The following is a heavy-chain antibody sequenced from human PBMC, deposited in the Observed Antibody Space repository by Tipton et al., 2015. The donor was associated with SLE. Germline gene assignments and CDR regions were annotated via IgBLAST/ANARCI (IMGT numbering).Heavy chain of an antibody. CDR1: GGSISSSSYY. J-gene: IGHJ3*02. CDR2: IYYSGST. CDR3: ARDPFPTVTTGAFDI. V-gene: IGHV4-39*07. Sequence: TLSLTCTVSGGSISSSSYYWGWIRQPPGKGLEWIGSIYYSGSTYYNPSLKSRVTISVDTSKNQFSLKLSSVTAADTAVYYCARDPFPTVTTGAFDIWGQGTMVTVSS. D-gene: IGHD4-17*01.